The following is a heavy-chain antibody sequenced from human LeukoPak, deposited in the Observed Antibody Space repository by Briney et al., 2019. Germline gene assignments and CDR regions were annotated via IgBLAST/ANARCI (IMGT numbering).Heavy chain of an antibody. D-gene: IGHD5-12*01. CDR1: GGSFSGYY. J-gene: IGHJ4*02. Sequence: WETLSLTCAVYGGSFSGYYWSWIRQPPGKGLEWIGEINHSGSTNYNPSLKSRVTISVDTSKNQFSLKLSSVTAADTAVYYCAREGGFSIFDYWGQGTLVTVSS. CDR2: INHSGST. CDR3: AREGGFSIFDY. V-gene: IGHV4-34*01.